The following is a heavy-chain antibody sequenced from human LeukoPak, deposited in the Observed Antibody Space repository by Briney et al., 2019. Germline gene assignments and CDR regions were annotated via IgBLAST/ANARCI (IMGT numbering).Heavy chain of an antibody. Sequence: PSETLSLTCAVYGGSFSGYYWSWIRQPPGKGLEWIGEINHSGSTNYNPSLKGRVTISVDTSKNQFSLKLSSVTAADTAVYYCARGDYVWGSYRYPPHYYYGMDVWGQGTTVTVSS. D-gene: IGHD3-16*02. CDR2: INHSGST. V-gene: IGHV4-34*01. J-gene: IGHJ6*02. CDR1: GGSFSGYY. CDR3: ARGDYVWGSYRYPPHYYYGMDV.